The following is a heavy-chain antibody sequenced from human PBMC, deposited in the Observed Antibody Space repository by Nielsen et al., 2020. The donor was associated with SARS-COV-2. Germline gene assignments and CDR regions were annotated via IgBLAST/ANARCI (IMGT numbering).Heavy chain of an antibody. D-gene: IGHD4-17*01. CDR3: ARFDYDLDY. Sequence: WIRQPPGKGLEWIGEINHSGSTNYNPSLKSRVTISVDTSKNQFSLKPSSVTAADTAVYYCARFDYDLDYWGQGTLVTVSS. J-gene: IGHJ4*02. V-gene: IGHV4-34*01. CDR2: INHSGST.